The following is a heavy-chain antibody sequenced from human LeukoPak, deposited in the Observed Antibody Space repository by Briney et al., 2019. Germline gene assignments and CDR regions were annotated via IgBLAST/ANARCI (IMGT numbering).Heavy chain of an antibody. D-gene: IGHD3-9*01. Sequence: GGSLRLSCAASGFTFSSYGMSWVRQAPGKGLEGVSSISGSGGSIYYADSVKGRFTISRDNSKNTLYVQMNSLRAEDTAVYYCARDGVLRYFDSYYYYYMDVWGKGTTVTISS. J-gene: IGHJ6*03. CDR2: ISGSGGSI. CDR3: ARDGVLRYFDSYYYYYMDV. CDR1: GFTFSSYG. V-gene: IGHV3-23*01.